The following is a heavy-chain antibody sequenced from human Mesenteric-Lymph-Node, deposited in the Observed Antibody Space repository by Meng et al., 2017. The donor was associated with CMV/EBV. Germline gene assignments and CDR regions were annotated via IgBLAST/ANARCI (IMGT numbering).Heavy chain of an antibody. Sequence: GSLRLSCTVSGGSISSYHWSWIRQPPGQGLEWIGYISYNGRTNYNPSLKSRVTISRDTSTNQFSLEVRSVTAADTAVYFCAKQAGITGMGGDYCFYGLDVWGQGTTVTVSS. V-gene: IGHV4-59*01. D-gene: IGHD1-20*01. CDR3: AKQAGITGMGGDYCFYGLDV. CDR2: ISYNGRT. J-gene: IGHJ6*02. CDR1: GGSISSYH.